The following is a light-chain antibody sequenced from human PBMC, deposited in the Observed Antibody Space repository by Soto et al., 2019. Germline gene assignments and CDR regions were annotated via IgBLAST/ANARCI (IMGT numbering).Light chain of an antibody. V-gene: IGLV2-14*01. Sequence: QSVLTQPASVSASPGQSICISCTGTSEDIGAYDYVSWYQQHPGKAPKLILYAVNDRPSGVSSRFSGSKSGNTASLTISGVQPDDEADYYCSSYRSSDTLEVFGTGTKVTVL. CDR2: AVN. CDR3: SSYRSSDTLEV. J-gene: IGLJ1*01. CDR1: SEDIGAYDY.